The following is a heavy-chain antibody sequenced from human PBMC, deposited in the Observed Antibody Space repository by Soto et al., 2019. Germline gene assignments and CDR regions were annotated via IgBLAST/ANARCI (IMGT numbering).Heavy chain of an antibody. D-gene: IGHD2-2*01. CDR3: TTDKDCSSTSCYLDYFDY. Sequence: EVQLVESGGGLVKPGGSLRPSCAASGFTFSNAWMSWVRQAPGKGLEWVGRIKSKTDGGTTDYAAPVKGRFTISRDDSKNTLYLQMNSLKTEDTAVYYCTTDKDCSSTSCYLDYFDYWGQGTPVTVSS. CDR1: GFTFSNAW. J-gene: IGHJ4*02. V-gene: IGHV3-15*01. CDR2: IKSKTDGGTT.